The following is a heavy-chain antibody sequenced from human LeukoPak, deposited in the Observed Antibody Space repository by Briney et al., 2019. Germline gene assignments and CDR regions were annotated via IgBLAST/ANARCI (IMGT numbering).Heavy chain of an antibody. CDR2: ISGSGGST. CDR3: AKVGAYDFWSGYPMDV. V-gene: IGHV3-23*01. CDR1: GFTFSSYA. J-gene: IGHJ6*03. D-gene: IGHD3-3*01. Sequence: GGSLRPSCAASGFTFSSYAMSWVRQAPGKGLEWVSAISGSGGSTYYADSVKGRFTISRDNSKNTLYLQMNSLRAEDTAVYYCAKVGAYDFWSGYPMDVWGKGTTVTVSS.